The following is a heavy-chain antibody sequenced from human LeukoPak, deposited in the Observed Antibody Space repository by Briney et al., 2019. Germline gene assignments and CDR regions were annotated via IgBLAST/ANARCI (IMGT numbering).Heavy chain of an antibody. CDR1: GFTFSSYG. D-gene: IGHD6-13*01. CDR3: AKGSSSWYSSDYYYYYYMDV. J-gene: IGHJ6*03. Sequence: GGTLRLSCAASGFTFSSYGMSWVRQAPGKGLEWVSAISGSGGSTYYADSVKGRFTISRDNSKNTLYLQMNSLRAEDTAVYYCAKGSSSWYSSDYYYYYYMDVWGKGPRSPSP. CDR2: ISGSGGST. V-gene: IGHV3-23*01.